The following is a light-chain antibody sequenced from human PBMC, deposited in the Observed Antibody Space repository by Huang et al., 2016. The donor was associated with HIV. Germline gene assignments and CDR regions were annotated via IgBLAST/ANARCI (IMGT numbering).Light chain of an antibody. V-gene: IGKV3-20*01. J-gene: IGKJ1*01. Sequence: EIVLTQSPGTLSLSLGERATLSCRGSHSVSSSYLAWYQQKPGQAPSLLIYGSSNRATGIPDRFSGSESGTDFTLTISSLEPEDFAVYYCHEYGYSPRTFGQGTKVEIK. CDR1: HSVSSSY. CDR3: HEYGYSPRT. CDR2: GSS.